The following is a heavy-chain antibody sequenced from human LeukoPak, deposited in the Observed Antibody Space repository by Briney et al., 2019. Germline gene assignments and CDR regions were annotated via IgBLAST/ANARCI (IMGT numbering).Heavy chain of an antibody. Sequence: GGSLRLSCAASGFTFSSFTMNRVRQAPGKGLEWVSSISSSSYIYSADSVKGRFTISRDNARNSLYLRMNSLRAEDTVVYYCARDPGAYSSSPIDYWGQGTLVTVSS. D-gene: IGHD6-6*01. CDR3: ARDPGAYSSSPIDY. CDR1: GFTFSSFT. J-gene: IGHJ4*02. CDR2: ISSSSYI. V-gene: IGHV3-21*01.